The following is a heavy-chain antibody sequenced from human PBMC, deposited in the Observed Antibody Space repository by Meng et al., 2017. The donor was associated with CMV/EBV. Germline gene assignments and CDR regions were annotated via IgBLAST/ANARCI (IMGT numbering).Heavy chain of an antibody. CDR1: GYTFTGHY. J-gene: IGHJ6*02. CDR2: MNPNSGNT. D-gene: IGHD5-18*01. V-gene: IGHV1-8*02. Sequence: ASVKVSCKASGYTFTGHYLHWVRQATGQGLEWMGWMNPNSGNTGYAQKFQGRVTMTRNTSISTAYMELSSLRSEDTAVYYCAREGRGYSYGYYYYYGMDVWGQGTTVTVSS. CDR3: AREGRGYSYGYYYYYGMDV.